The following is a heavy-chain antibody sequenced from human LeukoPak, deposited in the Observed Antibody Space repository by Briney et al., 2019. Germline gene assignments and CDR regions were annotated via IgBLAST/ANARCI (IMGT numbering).Heavy chain of an antibody. CDR2: IHFIGIT. CDR3: ARIKKGDYMDV. CDR1: GGCISSSSYY. D-gene: IGHD3-16*01. V-gene: IGHV4-39*07. Sequence: PSETLSLTCTVSGGCISSSSYYWGWIRQPPGKGLEWIGSIHFIGITYYNPSLKSRITISVDTSKNQSSLKLNSVIAADTAVYYCARIKKGDYMDVWGKGTTVTVSS. J-gene: IGHJ6*03.